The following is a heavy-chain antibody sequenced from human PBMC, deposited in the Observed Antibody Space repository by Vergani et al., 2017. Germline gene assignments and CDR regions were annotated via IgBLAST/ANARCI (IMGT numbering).Heavy chain of an antibody. J-gene: IGHJ5*02. CDR3: AVVIGGWYYGSGSPRFDP. CDR1: GFTFSSYW. D-gene: IGHD3-10*01. Sequence: EVQLVESGGGLVQPGGSLRLSCAASGFTFSSYWMSWVRQAPGKGLEWVANIKQDGSEKYYVDSVKGRFTISRDNAKNSLYLQMNSLRAEDTAVYYCAVVIGGWYYGSGSPRFDPWGQGTLVTVSS. CDR2: IKQDGSEK. V-gene: IGHV3-7*01.